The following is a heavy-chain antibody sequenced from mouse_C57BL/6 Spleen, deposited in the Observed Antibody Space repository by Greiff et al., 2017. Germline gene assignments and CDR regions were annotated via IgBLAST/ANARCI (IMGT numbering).Heavy chain of an antibody. J-gene: IGHJ1*03. Sequence: VQVVESGAELVKPGASVKISCKASGYAFSSYWMNWVKQRPGKGLEWIGQIYPGDGDTNYNGKFKGKATLTADKSSSTAYMQLSSLTSEDSAVYFCARVLLWYFDVWGTGTTVTVSS. V-gene: IGHV1-80*01. CDR3: ARVLLWYFDV. D-gene: IGHD1-1*01. CDR2: IYPGDGDT. CDR1: GYAFSSYW.